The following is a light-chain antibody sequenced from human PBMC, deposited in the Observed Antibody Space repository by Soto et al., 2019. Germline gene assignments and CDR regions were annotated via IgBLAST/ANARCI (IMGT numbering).Light chain of an antibody. Sequence: DIQMTQSPSSLSASVGDSVTITCRASQSIGNYLSWYQQRPGRPPKLLIYRAAILHGGVPSRFSGGGSGTDFTLSISTLQPEDLATYYCQQSYAVPGTFGQGTKVEIK. J-gene: IGKJ1*01. V-gene: IGKV1-39*01. CDR3: QQSYAVPGT. CDR2: RAA. CDR1: QSIGNY.